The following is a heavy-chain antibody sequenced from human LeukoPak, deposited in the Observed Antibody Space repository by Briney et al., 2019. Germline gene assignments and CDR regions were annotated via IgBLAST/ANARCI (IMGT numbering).Heavy chain of an antibody. CDR1: GFSFGDYA. CDR2: IRSKTYGGTT. V-gene: IGHV3-49*03. D-gene: IGHD6-13*01. Sequence: GGSLRLSCSASGFSFGDYALSWLRQAPGKGLECVAFIRSKTYGGTTEYAASVKGRFTISRDDSNSIAYLPMNSLKSEDTAVYYCTRDTFSAGRNYDYYYYMDVWGKGTTVTVSS. J-gene: IGHJ6*03. CDR3: TRDTFSAGRNYDYYYYMDV.